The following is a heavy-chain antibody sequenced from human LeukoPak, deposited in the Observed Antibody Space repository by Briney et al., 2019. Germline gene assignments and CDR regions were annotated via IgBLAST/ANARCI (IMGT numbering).Heavy chain of an antibody. V-gene: IGHV3-30-3*01. CDR2: ISYDGSNK. CDR3: AREENDSSGYWLDY. D-gene: IGHD3-22*01. Sequence: GGSLRLSCAASGFTFSSYAMHWVRQAPGKGLEWVAVISYDGSNKYYADSVKGRFTISRDNSKNTLYLQMNSLRAEDTAVYYCAREENDSSGYWLDYWGQGTLVTVSS. CDR1: GFTFSSYA. J-gene: IGHJ4*02.